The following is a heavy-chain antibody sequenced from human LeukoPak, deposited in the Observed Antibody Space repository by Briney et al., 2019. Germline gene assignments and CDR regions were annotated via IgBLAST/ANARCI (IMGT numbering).Heavy chain of an antibody. CDR1: GFSFSSHE. D-gene: IGHD2-2*01. CDR3: ARGGYCSTTICYRRNAFDI. Sequence: GGSLRLSCAASGFSFSSHEMNWVRQAPGKGLEWVSHISSSGSTIYYADSVKGRFTISRDNAKNTLYLQMNSLRAEDTAVYYCARGGYCSTTICYRRNAFDIWGQGTMVTVCS. CDR2: ISSSGSTI. V-gene: IGHV3-48*03. J-gene: IGHJ3*02.